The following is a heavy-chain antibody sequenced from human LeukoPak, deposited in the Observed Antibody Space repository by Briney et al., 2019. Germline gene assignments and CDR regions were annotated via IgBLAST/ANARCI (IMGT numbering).Heavy chain of an antibody. Sequence: GASVKVSCKPSGYTLTGYYLHWVRQAPGQGPEWMGWINPNTGATMYSQKFQGRVTMTRDTSVSTGYMELRSLTSDDSAVYYCARDGVGSGWPRPYYFEIWGQGTLVTVSS. CDR1: GYTLTGYY. J-gene: IGHJ4*02. CDR2: INPNTGAT. D-gene: IGHD6-19*01. CDR3: ARDGVGSGWPRPYYFEI. V-gene: IGHV1-2*02.